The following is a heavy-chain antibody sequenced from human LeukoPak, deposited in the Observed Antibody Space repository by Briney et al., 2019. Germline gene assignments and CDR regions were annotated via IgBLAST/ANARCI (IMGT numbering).Heavy chain of an antibody. V-gene: IGHV3-9*01. J-gene: IGHJ4*02. D-gene: IGHD5-18*01. CDR1: GFTFDDYA. CDR2: ISWNSGSI. Sequence: GGSLRLSCAASGFTFDDYAMHWVRHAPGKGLEWVSGISWNSGSIGYADSVKGRFTISRDNAKNSLYLQMNSLRAEDTALYYCAKDRLGYSYGRNYFDYWGQGTLVTVSS. CDR3: AKDRLGYSYGRNYFDY.